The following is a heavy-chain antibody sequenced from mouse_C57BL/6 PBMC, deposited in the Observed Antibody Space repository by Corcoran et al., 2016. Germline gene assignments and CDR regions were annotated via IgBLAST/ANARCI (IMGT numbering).Heavy chain of an antibody. CDR2: INPNNGGT. Sequence: EVQLQQSGPELVKPGASVKISCKASGYTFIDYYMNWVKQSHGKSLEWIGDINPNNGGTSYNQKFKGKATLTVDKSSSTAYMELRSLTSEDSAVYYCARKGFYYYGSSPSFAYWGQGTLVTVSA. CDR1: GYTFIDYY. J-gene: IGHJ3*01. CDR3: ARKGFYYYGSSPSFAY. V-gene: IGHV1-26*01. D-gene: IGHD1-1*01.